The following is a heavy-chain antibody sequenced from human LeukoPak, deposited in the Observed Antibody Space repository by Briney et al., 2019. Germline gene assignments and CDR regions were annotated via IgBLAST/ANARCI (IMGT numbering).Heavy chain of an antibody. CDR2: IYTSGST. D-gene: IGHD2-2*02. CDR3: AREIVVVPAAIHLYFDL. V-gene: IGHV4-61*02. Sequence: TSETLSLTCTVSGGSISSGSYYWSWIRQPAGKGLEWIGRIYTSGSTNYNPSLKSRVTISVDTSKNQFSLKLSSVTAADTAVYYCAREIVVVPAAIHLYFDLWGRGTLVTVSS. J-gene: IGHJ2*01. CDR1: GGSISSGSYY.